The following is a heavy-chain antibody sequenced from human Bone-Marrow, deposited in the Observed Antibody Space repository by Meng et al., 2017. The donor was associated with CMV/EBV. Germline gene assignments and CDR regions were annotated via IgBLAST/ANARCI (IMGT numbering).Heavy chain of an antibody. CDR3: ARDAWPSDIVATLIDY. V-gene: IGHV1-2*02. D-gene: IGHD5-12*01. CDR1: GYTFTGYY. Sequence: ASVKVSCKASGYTFTGYYIHWVRQAPGQGLEWMGWINPNSGGTSYAQKFQGRVTMTRDTSTSTVYMELSSLRSEDTAVYYCARDAWPSDIVATLIDYWGQGTLVTVSS. CDR2: INPNSGGT. J-gene: IGHJ4*02.